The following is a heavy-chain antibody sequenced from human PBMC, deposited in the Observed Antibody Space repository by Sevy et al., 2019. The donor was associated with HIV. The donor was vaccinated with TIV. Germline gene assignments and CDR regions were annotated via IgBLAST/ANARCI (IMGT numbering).Heavy chain of an antibody. V-gene: IGHV4-59*01. D-gene: IGHD6-13*01. CDR3: ARVSGAAAGSYYYYYMDV. CDR2: IYYSGST. J-gene: IGHJ6*03. CDR1: GGSISSYY. Sequence: SETLSLTCTVSGGSISSYYWSWIRQPPGKGLEWIGYIYYSGSTNYNPSLKSRVTISVDTSKNQFSLKLSSVTAADTAVYYCARVSGAAAGSYYYYYMDVWGKGTTVTVSS.